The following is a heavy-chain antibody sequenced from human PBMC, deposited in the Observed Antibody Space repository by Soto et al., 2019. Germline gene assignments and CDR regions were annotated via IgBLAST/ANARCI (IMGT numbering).Heavy chain of an antibody. V-gene: IGHV4-34*02. D-gene: IGHD1-1*01. J-gene: IGHJ4*02. CDR1: GASFSGYY. Sequence: QVQLQQWGAGLLKPSETLSLSCAVYGASFSGYYWNWIRQPPGKGLEWIGEINQSGSTNYSPSLNTRVTISVDTSKKQFSLRVSSVTAADTAVYYCATRFAGTGWYFDYWGQGTLVTVSS. CDR2: INQSGST. CDR3: ATRFAGTGWYFDY.